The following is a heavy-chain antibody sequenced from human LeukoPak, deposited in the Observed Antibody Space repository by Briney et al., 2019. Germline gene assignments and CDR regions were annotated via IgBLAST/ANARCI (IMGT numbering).Heavy chain of an antibody. CDR3: AGKLGAPHYFDF. CDR2: MNPNTGKT. Sequence: GASVKVSCKASGYTFTSYDIHWVRQATGQGLEWMGWMNPNTGKTNFAKKFQGRVAMTRNNSINTVYMELRSLRSEDTAVDYCAGKLGAPHYFDFWGQGTLVTVSS. CDR1: GYTFTSYD. D-gene: IGHD1-7*01. V-gene: IGHV1-8*01. J-gene: IGHJ4*02.